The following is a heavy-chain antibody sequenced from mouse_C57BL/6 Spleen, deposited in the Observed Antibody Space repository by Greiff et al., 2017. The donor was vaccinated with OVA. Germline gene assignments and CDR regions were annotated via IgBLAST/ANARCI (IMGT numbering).Heavy chain of an antibody. D-gene: IGHD2-3*01. CDR1: GFSLTSYG. V-gene: IGHV2-5*01. Sequence: VMLVESGPGLVQPSQSLSITCTVSGFSLTSYGVHWVRQSPGKGLEWLGVIWRGGSTDYNAAFMSRLSITKDNSKSQVFFNMNSLQADDTAIYYCAKTADGSNWYFDVWGTGTTVTVSA. CDR3: AKTADGSNWYFDV. J-gene: IGHJ1*03. CDR2: IWRGGST.